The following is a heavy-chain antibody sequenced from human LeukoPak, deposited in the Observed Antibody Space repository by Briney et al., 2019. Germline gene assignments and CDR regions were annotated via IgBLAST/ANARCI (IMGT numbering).Heavy chain of an antibody. V-gene: IGHV4-59*01. CDR1: GGSIRGYF. CDR2: IFYSGST. CDR3: ARHDYGGNSAWFDP. Sequence: PSETLSLTCTVSGGSIRGYFWSWIRQPPGKGLEWIGYIFYSGSTYYNPSLMSQVTMSVGMSTNQFSLELTSVTAADTAVYYCARHDYGGNSAWFDPWGQGTLVTVSS. J-gene: IGHJ5*02. D-gene: IGHD4-23*01.